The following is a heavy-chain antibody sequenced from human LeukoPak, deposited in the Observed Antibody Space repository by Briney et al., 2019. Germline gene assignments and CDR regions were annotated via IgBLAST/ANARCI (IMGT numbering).Heavy chain of an antibody. CDR1: GFTFSSYG. J-gene: IGHJ4*02. CDR3: AKCLGYSYGPSDY. V-gene: IGHV3-33*06. D-gene: IGHD5-18*01. Sequence: GRSLRLSCAASGFTFSSYGMHWVRQAPGKGREGVAVIWYDGSNKYYADSVKGRFTISRDNSKNTLYLQMNSLRAEDTAVYYCAKCLGYSYGPSDYWGQGTLVTVSS. CDR2: IWYDGSNK.